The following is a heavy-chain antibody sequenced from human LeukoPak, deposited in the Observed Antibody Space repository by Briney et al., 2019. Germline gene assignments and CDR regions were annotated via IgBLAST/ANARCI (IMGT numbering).Heavy chain of an antibody. J-gene: IGHJ3*01. CDR1: GFTYSSYA. D-gene: IGHD4-17*01. V-gene: IGHV3-23*01. Sequence: GGSLRLSCAASGFTYSSYAISWVRQAPGKGLERVLAISGSGGSTYYADSVKGRFTISRDNSKNTLYLQMNSLRAEDTAVYYCAKRPPDYGDYEETSTWGQGTMVTVSS. CDR3: AKRPPDYGDYEETST. CDR2: ISGSGGST.